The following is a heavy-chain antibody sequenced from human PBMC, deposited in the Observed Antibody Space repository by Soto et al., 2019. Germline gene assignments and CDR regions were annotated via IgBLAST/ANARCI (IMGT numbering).Heavy chain of an antibody. J-gene: IGHJ6*03. Sequence: EVQLVESGGGLVKPGGSLRLSCAASGFTFSSYSMNWVRQAPGKGLEWVSSISSSSSYIYYADSVKGRFTISRDNSKNSLYLQMNSLRDEDTAVYYCARPGHYYYYYMDVWGKGTTVTVSS. V-gene: IGHV3-21*01. CDR3: ARPGHYYYYYMDV. CDR1: GFTFSSYS. CDR2: ISSSSSYI.